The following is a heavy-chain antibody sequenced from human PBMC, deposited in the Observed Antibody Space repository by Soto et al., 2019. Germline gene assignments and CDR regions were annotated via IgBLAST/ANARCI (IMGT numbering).Heavy chain of an antibody. CDR3: AMVDVYVTPSPQDV. CDR1: GDTFTDYY. V-gene: IGHV1-18*04. Sequence: GASVKVSCKASGDTFTDYYIHWVRQAPGQGLEWMGWINAYNGNTNYAQNLQGRLTLTTDTSTTTAYMELRSLRSNDTAIYYCAMVDVYVTPSPQDVWGQGTTVTVSS. D-gene: IGHD3-16*01. CDR2: INAYNGNT. J-gene: IGHJ6*02.